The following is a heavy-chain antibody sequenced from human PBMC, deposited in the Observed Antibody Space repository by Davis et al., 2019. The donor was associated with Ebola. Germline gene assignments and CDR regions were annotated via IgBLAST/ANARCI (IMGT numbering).Heavy chain of an antibody. Sequence: GESLKISCAASGFTFSTYWMHWVRQVPGKGLVWVARITPDGSSTSYADSVRGRFTISRDNAKSTLYLQMNGLRAEDTAVYYCVRTTYGAPEYWGQGTLVTVSS. CDR3: VRTTYGAPEY. D-gene: IGHD4-17*01. CDR2: ITPDGSST. V-gene: IGHV3-74*01. J-gene: IGHJ4*02. CDR1: GFTFSTYW.